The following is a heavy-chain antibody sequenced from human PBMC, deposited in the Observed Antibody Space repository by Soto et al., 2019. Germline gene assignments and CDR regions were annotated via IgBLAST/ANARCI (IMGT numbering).Heavy chain of an antibody. Sequence: PGGSLRLSCAASGFTFSSYAMSWVRQAPEKGLEWVSAISGSGGSTYYADSVKGRFTISRDNSKNTLYLQMNSLRAEDTAVYYCAKRSPQSSGSYYRVYYYYYMDVWGKGTTVTVSS. CDR2: ISGSGGST. V-gene: IGHV3-23*01. J-gene: IGHJ6*03. D-gene: IGHD3-10*01. CDR3: AKRSPQSSGSYYRVYYYYYMDV. CDR1: GFTFSSYA.